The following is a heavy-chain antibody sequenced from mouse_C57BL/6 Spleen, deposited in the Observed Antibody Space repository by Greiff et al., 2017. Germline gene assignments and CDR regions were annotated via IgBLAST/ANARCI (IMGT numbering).Heavy chain of an antibody. D-gene: IGHD1-1*01. CDR1: GYSITSGYY. J-gene: IGHJ1*03. Sequence: EVKLEESGPGLVKPSQSLSLTCSVTGYSITSGYYWNWIRQFPGNKLEWMGYISYDGSNNYNPSLKNRISITRDTSKNQFFLKLNSVTTEDTATYYCASRYGSSYFYWYFDVWGTGTTVTVSS. V-gene: IGHV3-6*01. CDR3: ASRYGSSYFYWYFDV. CDR2: ISYDGSN.